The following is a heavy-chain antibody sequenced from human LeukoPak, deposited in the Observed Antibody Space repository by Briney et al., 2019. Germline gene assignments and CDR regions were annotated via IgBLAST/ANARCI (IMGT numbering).Heavy chain of an antibody. CDR2: IIPILGIA. D-gene: IGHD1-7*01. Sequence: ASVKVSCEASGGTFSSYAISWVRQAPGQGLEWMGRIIPILGIANYAQKFQGRVTITADKSTSTAYMELSSLRSEDTAVYYCARDGTQLELDYWGQGTLVTVSS. V-gene: IGHV1-69*04. CDR1: GGTFSSYA. J-gene: IGHJ4*02. CDR3: ARDGTQLELDY.